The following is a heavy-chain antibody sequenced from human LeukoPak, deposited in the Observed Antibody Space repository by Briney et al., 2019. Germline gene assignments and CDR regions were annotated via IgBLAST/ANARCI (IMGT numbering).Heavy chain of an antibody. V-gene: IGHV4-59*01. D-gene: IGHD3-10*01. CDR2: IYHSGGT. J-gene: IGHJ4*02. CDR3: ARVGTYYRSLDS. CDR1: GGSINDAS. Sequence: SETLSLTCTFSGGSINDASWNWIRQPPGQGLEWIGYIYHSGGTNYNPSLTSRVTISLDTSKNQFSLKLSSVTAADTAVYYCARVGTYYRSLDSWGQGTLVTVSS.